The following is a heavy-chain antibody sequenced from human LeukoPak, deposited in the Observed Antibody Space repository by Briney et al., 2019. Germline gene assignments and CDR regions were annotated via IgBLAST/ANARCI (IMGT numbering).Heavy chain of an antibody. J-gene: IGHJ4*02. CDR1: GFTFSSNA. V-gene: IGHV3-23*01. D-gene: IGHD3-9*01. CDR3: AKDARYFDWLLFYFDY. Sequence: PGGSLRLSCAASGFTFSSNAMSWFRQAPGKGLKGVSAIGGSGGSTYYADSVKGRFTISRDNSKNTLYLQMNSLRAEDTAVYYCAKDARYFDWLLFYFDYWGQGTLVTVSS. CDR2: IGGSGGST.